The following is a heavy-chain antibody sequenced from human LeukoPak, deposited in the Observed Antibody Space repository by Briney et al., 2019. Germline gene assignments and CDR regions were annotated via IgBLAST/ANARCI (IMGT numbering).Heavy chain of an antibody. Sequence: PSQTLSLTCTVSGASIGSYYWSWIRQPPGKGLEWIGYIYYSGSTNYNPSLKSRVTISVNTSKNQFSLKLSSVTAADTAVYYCARVGQPTPGGYYYYYMDVWGKGTTVTVSS. D-gene: IGHD2-15*01. J-gene: IGHJ6*03. V-gene: IGHV4-59*01. CDR1: GASIGSYY. CDR3: ARVGQPTPGGYYYYYMDV. CDR2: IYYSGST.